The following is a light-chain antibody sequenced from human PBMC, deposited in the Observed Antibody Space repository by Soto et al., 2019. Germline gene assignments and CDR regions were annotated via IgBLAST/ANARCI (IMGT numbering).Light chain of an antibody. CDR1: TSNLGAGYD. V-gene: IGLV1-40*01. CDR3: QAYDYSLTASV. J-gene: IGLJ2*01. CDR2: GNR. Sequence: QSVLTQPPSVSGAPGQRVTLSCTGNTSNLGAGYDVHWYQQLPGAAPKLVIFGNRNRPSGVPERFSGSKSGTSASLAITGLQAEDEADYYCQAYDYSLTASVVGGGTKLTVL.